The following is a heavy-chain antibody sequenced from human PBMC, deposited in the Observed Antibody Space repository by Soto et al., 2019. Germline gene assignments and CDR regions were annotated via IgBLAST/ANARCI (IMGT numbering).Heavy chain of an antibody. CDR3: ARGQGGPGAYYYGMDV. D-gene: IGHD3-16*01. CDR1: GYTFTGYY. Sequence: GASVKVSCKASGYTFTGYYMHWVRQAPGQGLEWMGWINPNSGGTNYAQKFQGWVTMTRDTSISTAYMELSRLRSDDTAVYYCARGQGGPGAYYYGMDVWGQGTKVTVSS. J-gene: IGHJ6*02. V-gene: IGHV1-2*04. CDR2: INPNSGGT.